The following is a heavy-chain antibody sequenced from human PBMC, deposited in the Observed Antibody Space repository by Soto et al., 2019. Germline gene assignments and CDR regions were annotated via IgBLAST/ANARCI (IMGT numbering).Heavy chain of an antibody. CDR1: GLIFSDYH. CDR3: AMLGGWSGGSSGMDV. J-gene: IGHJ6*02. D-gene: IGHD6-19*01. V-gene: IGHV3-72*01. Sequence: EVQLVESGGGLVQPGGSLRLSCAASGLIFSDYHMDWVRQAPGKGVEWVGRIRRKANSYTTEYAASVKGRFTISRDDSKHSVYIQMNRLKSEDTAVNYWAMLGGWSGGSSGMDVWGQGTRVTVSS. CDR2: IRRKANSYTT.